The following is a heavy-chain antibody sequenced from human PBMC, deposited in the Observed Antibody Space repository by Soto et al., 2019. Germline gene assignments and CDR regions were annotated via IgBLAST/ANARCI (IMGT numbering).Heavy chain of an antibody. Sequence: GVSLRLSCATSGFTFSNFDMHWVRQVPGKGLEWVSAISGSGGSTYYADSVKGRFTISRDNSKNTLYLQMNSLRAEDTAVYYCAKVLLRYFDWVDYWGQGTLVPVSS. CDR3: AKVLLRYFDWVDY. CDR1: GFTFSNFD. CDR2: ISGSGGST. J-gene: IGHJ4*02. D-gene: IGHD3-9*01. V-gene: IGHV3-23*01.